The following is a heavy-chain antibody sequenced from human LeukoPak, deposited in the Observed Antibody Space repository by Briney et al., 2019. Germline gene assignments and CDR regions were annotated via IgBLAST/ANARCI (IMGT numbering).Heavy chain of an antibody. D-gene: IGHD3-10*01. Sequence: GASVKVSCKASGYTFTSYGISWVRQAPGQGLEWMGWISAYNGNTNYAQKLQGRVTMTTDTSTSTAYMELSSLRSEDTAVYYCARETSMARGATDAFDIWGQGTMVTVSS. CDR3: ARETSMARGATDAFDI. CDR1: GYTFTSYG. J-gene: IGHJ3*02. CDR2: ISAYNGNT. V-gene: IGHV1-18*01.